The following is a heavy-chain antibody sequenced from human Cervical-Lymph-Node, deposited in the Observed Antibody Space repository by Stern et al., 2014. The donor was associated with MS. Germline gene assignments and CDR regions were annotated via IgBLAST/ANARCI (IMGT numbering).Heavy chain of an antibody. V-gene: IGHV3-9*01. Sequence: EVQLVESGGGLVQPGRSLRLSCAASGFTFGDYGMHWVRQVPGKGLEWVSGITWDSNTIDYADSVRGRFTISRDNAKNSLYLQMNSLRTEDTALYYCAKVLEGTVGATRPFDYWGQGTLVTVSS. CDR2: ITWDSNTI. CDR3: AKVLEGTVGATRPFDY. CDR1: GFTFGDYG. D-gene: IGHD1-26*01. J-gene: IGHJ4*02.